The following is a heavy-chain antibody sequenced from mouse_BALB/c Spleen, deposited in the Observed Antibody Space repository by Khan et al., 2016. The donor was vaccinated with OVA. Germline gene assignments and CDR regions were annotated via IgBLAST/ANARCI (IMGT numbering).Heavy chain of an antibody. CDR3: ARPPYFSYAMDN. J-gene: IGHJ4*01. V-gene: IGHV9-3-1*01. D-gene: IGHD2-10*01. CDR1: GHIFTNYG. Sequence: QIQLVQSGPELKKSGETVKISCKASGHIFTNYGMNWVKQAPGKGLKWMGWINTYTGEPTYADDFNGRFAFSLETSASTAYLQINNLKNEDTATYFCARPPYFSYAMDNWGQGTSVTVSS. CDR2: INTYTGEP.